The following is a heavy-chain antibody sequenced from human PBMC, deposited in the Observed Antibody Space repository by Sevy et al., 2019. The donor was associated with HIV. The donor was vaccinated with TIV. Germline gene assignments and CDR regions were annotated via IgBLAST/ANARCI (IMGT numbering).Heavy chain of an antibody. Sequence: GGSLRLSCAASGFTFNNYGMHWVRHAPGKGLEWVAVVSYDGSTKYYADFVKGRFTISRDNSKNMVYLQMNSLRPEDTAVFYCAKGSRATDSAFDIWGQGTVVTVSS. D-gene: IGHD3-22*01. J-gene: IGHJ3*02. CDR3: AKGSRATDSAFDI. CDR2: VSYDGSTK. V-gene: IGHV3-30*18. CDR1: GFTFNNYG.